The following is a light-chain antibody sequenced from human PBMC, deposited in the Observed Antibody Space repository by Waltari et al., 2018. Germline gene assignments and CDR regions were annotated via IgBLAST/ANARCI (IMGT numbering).Light chain of an antibody. V-gene: IGLV1-51*01. CDR1: SSNIRNYF. CDR3: ATWDNNLKDVV. CDR2: DNN. Sequence: QSVLTQPPSVSAAPGQKVTISLSGSSSNIRNYFLSWYYQLPGAAPKLLIYDNNARPSGIPDRFSASKSGTSATLGITGLQIGDEADYYCATWDNNLKDVVFGGGTKLTVL. J-gene: IGLJ2*01.